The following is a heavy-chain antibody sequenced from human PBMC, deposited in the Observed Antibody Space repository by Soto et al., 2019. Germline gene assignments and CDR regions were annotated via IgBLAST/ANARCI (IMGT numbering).Heavy chain of an antibody. V-gene: IGHV4-31*03. CDR3: ARAQTSVSYGYLHRSYFDY. CDR1: GGSISSGGYY. J-gene: IGHJ4*02. CDR2: IYYSRST. Sequence: PSETLSLTCTVSGGSISSGGYYWSWIRQHPXKGLEWIGYIYYSRSTYYNPSLKSRVTISVDTSKNQFSLKLSSVTAADTAVYYCARAQTSVSYGYLHRSYFDYWGQGTLVTVSS. D-gene: IGHD5-12*01.